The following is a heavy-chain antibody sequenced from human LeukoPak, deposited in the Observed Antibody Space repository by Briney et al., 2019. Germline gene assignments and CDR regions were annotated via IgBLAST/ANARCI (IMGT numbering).Heavy chain of an antibody. J-gene: IGHJ4*02. CDR2: TYYRSKWHN. CDR3: ARDEWLVRGGGFDY. CDR1: GDSVSSNSAA. D-gene: IGHD6-19*01. Sequence: PSQTLSLTCAISGDSVSSNSAAWNWIRQSPSRGLEWLGRTYYRSKWHNDYAVSVKSRITINPDTSKNQFSLQLNSVTPEDTAVYYCARDEWLVRGGGFDYWGQGTLVTVSS. V-gene: IGHV6-1*01.